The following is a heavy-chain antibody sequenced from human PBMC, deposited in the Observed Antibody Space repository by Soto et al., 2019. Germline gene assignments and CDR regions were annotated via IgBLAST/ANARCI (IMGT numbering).Heavy chain of an antibody. Sequence: QVQLQESGPGLVKPSQTLSLTCTVSGGSISSGGYYWCWIRQHPRKGLEWIGYIYYSGSTYYNPTLRSRVTISVETSKNQFSLKLSTVNAADTAVYYCAREKYGDNGYFDLWGRGTLVTVSS. CDR3: AREKYGDNGYFDL. CDR2: IYYSGST. J-gene: IGHJ2*01. D-gene: IGHD4-17*01. V-gene: IGHV4-31*03. CDR1: GGSISSGGYY.